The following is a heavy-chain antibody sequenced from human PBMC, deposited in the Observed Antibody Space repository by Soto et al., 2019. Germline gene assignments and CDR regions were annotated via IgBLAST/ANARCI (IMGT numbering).Heavy chain of an antibody. J-gene: IGHJ5*02. Sequence: QVQLVQSGAEVKKPGSSVNVSCKGSGGTFSSYAISWVRQAPGQGLEWMGGIIPIFGTANYAQKFQGRVTITADESTSTAYMELSSLRSENTAVHYSAREGSLRLGRYWCDPWGQGTLVTVSS. CDR1: GGTFSSYA. CDR3: AREGSLRLGRYWCDP. CDR2: IIPIFGTA. D-gene: IGHD3-16*02. V-gene: IGHV1-69*01.